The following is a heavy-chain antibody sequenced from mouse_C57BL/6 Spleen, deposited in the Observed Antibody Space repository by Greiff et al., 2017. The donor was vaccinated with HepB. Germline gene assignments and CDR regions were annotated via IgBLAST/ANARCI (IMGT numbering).Heavy chain of an antibody. CDR3: ARINWDDFDY. J-gene: IGHJ2*01. CDR1: GYAFSSSW. CDR2: IYPGDGDT. D-gene: IGHD4-1*02. V-gene: IGHV1-82*01. Sequence: VQLQQSGPELVKPGASVKISCKASGYAFSSSWMNWVKQRPGKGLEWIGRIYPGDGDTNYNGKFKGKATLTADKSSSTAYMQLSSLTSEDSAVYFCARINWDDFDYWGQGTTLTVSS.